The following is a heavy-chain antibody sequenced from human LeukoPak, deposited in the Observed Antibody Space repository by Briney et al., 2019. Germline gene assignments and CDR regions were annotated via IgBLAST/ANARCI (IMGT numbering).Heavy chain of an antibody. D-gene: IGHD6-13*01. CDR2: INPNSGGT. V-gene: IGHV1-2*02. CDR3: AEAAAGPHWFDP. J-gene: IGHJ5*02. Sequence: ASVKVSCKASGYTFTGYYMHWVRQAPGQGLEWMGWINPNSGGTNYAQKFQGRVTMTRGTSISTAYMELSRLRSDDTAVYYCAEAAAGPHWFDPWGQGTLVTVSS. CDR1: GYTFTGYY.